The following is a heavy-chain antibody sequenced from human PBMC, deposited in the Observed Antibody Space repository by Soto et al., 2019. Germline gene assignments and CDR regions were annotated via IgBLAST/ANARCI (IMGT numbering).Heavy chain of an antibody. D-gene: IGHD3-10*01. Sequence: SETLSLTCTVSGGSISSSSYYWGWIRQPPGKGLEWIGSIYYSGSTYYNPSLKSRVTISVDTSKNQFSLKLSSVTAADTAVYYCARLRITMVRKPGRGGMDVWGQGTTVTVSS. CDR3: ARLRITMVRKPGRGGMDV. V-gene: IGHV4-39*01. CDR2: IYYSGST. J-gene: IGHJ6*02. CDR1: GGSISSSSYY.